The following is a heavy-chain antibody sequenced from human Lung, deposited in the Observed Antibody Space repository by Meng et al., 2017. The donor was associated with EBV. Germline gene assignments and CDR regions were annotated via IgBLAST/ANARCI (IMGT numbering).Heavy chain of an antibody. CDR1: GFTFSSYA. J-gene: IGHJ5*01. V-gene: IGHV3-23*01. Sequence: LGCGGGLVRRGGSLRLSCEASGFTFSSYAMSWVRQAPGKGLEWVAGISNGGDGKYHAGSVRGRFTISRDNARNTLYLQMNSLRAEDIGLYFCSRDLAGSDDSWGQGTLVTVSS. D-gene: IGHD1-14*01. CDR3: SRDLAGSDDS. CDR2: ISNGGDGK.